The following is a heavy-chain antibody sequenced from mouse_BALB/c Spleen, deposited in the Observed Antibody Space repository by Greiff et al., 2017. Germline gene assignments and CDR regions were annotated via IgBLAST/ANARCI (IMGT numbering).Heavy chain of an antibody. V-gene: IGHV5-6-5*01. D-gene: IGHD2-3*01. Sequence: EVKLMESGGGLVKPGGSLKLSCAASGFTFSSYAMSWVRQTPEKRLEWVASISSGGSTYYPDSVKGRFTISRDNARNILYLQMSSLRSEDTAMYYCARVYDGYLAWFAYWGQGTLVTVSA. CDR2: ISSGGST. CDR3: ARVYDGYLAWFAY. J-gene: IGHJ3*01. CDR1: GFTFSSYA.